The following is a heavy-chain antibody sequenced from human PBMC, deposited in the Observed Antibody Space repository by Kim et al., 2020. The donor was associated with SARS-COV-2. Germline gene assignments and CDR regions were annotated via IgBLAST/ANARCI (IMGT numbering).Heavy chain of an antibody. V-gene: IGHV3-21*01. J-gene: IGHJ4*02. Sequence: GGSLRLSCAASGFTFSSYSMNWVRQAPGKGLEWVSSISSSSSYIYYADSVKGRFTISRDNAKNSLYLQMNSLRAEDTAVYYCARVWTYCSGGSCYSIYFDYWGQGTLVTVSS. CDR3: ARVWTYCSGGSCYSIYFDY. CDR2: ISSSSSYI. D-gene: IGHD2-15*01. CDR1: GFTFSSYS.